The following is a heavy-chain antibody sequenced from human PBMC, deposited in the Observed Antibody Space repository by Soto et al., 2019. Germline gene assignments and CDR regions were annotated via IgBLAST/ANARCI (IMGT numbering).Heavy chain of an antibody. D-gene: IGHD2-2*01. CDR1: GGPISSSTSY. J-gene: IGHJ5*02. V-gene: IGHV4-39*01. CDR3: GIGSRWHSDWFDP. Sequence: QLQLQESGPGVVKPSETLSLTCTVSGGPISSSTSYWGWIRQPPGKGLEWIGCICSTGTTYYTPSLKSRVTISVDTSKKQFSLKLSSVTAADTAVYYCGIGSRWHSDWFDPWGQGTLVTVSS. CDR2: ICSTGTT.